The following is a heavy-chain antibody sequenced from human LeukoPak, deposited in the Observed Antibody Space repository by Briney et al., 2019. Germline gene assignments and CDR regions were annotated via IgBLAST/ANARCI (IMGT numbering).Heavy chain of an antibody. Sequence: SETLSLTCTVSGGSITITNYYWGWIRQPPGKGLEWVGNIYYDGSTYYNPSLKSRVTISVDTSKNQFSLKLSSVTAADTAVYYCARTRSYYMDVWAKGTTVTVSS. CDR3: ARTRSYYMDV. CDR2: IYYDGST. V-gene: IGHV4-39*07. J-gene: IGHJ6*03. D-gene: IGHD6-19*01. CDR1: GGSITITNYY.